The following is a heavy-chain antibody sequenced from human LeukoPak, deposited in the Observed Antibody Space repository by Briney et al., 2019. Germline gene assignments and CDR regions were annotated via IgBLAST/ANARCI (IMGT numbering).Heavy chain of an antibody. CDR2: ISGSGGST. D-gene: IGHD6-6*01. CDR1: GFTFSIYA. V-gene: IGHV3-23*01. J-gene: IGHJ4*02. CDR3: ARGAVVGYFDY. Sequence: PGGSLRLSCVASGFTFSIYAMSWVRQAPGKGLEWVSVISGSGGSTYYADSVKGRFTISRDNSKNTLYLQMNSLRAEDTAVYYCARGAVVGYFDYWGQGTLVTVSS.